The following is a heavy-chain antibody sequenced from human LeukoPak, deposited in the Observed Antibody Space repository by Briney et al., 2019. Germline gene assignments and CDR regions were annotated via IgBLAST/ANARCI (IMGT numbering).Heavy chain of an antibody. CDR1: GFTYSNYW. CDR2: ISTDGSQT. V-gene: IGHV3-74*01. J-gene: IGHJ4*02. Sequence: GGSLRLSCEASGFTYSNYWMHWVRQAPGKGLMWVSQISTDGSQTFYADSVKGRFTISRDNAKNTLFLQMDSLRPEDTAVYYCVRSLRSADFWGQGTLVTVSS. CDR3: VRSLRSADF.